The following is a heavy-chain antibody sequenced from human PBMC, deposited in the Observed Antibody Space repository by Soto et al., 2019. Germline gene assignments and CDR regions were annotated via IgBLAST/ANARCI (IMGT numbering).Heavy chain of an antibody. D-gene: IGHD5-12*01. Sequence: ASVEASCKASGYTFTGYYMHWVRHAPGQGLEWMGWINPNSGGTNYAQKFQGWVTMTRDTSISTAYMELSRLRSDDTAVYYCARGARVDIVATIHVMNVWGQGTTVTVSS. CDR1: GYTFTGYY. V-gene: IGHV1-2*04. J-gene: IGHJ6*02. CDR3: ARGARVDIVATIHVMNV. CDR2: INPNSGGT.